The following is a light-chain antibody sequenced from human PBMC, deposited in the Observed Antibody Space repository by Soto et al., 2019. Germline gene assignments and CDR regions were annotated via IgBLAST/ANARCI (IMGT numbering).Light chain of an antibody. V-gene: IGLV2-11*01. Sequence: QSVLTQPRSVSGSPGQSLTISCTGTSSNVDDYRYVSWYQQFPGKAPKLVIYGVNQRPSGVPNRFSGSNSDSTASLTISGLQAEDEADYYCCSYVTTPEIFGTGTKVTV. J-gene: IGLJ1*01. CDR1: SSNVDDYRY. CDR3: CSYVTTPEI. CDR2: GVN.